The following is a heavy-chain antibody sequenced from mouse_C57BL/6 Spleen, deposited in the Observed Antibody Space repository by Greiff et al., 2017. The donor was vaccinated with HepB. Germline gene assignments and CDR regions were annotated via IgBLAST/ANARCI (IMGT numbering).Heavy chain of an antibody. CDR1: GFTFSDYY. CDR2: INYDGSST. D-gene: IGHD2-3*01. Sequence: EVHLVESEGGLVQPGSSMKLSCTASGFTFSDYYMAWVRQVPEKGLEWVANINYDGSSTYYLDSLKSRFIISRDNAKNILYLQMSSLKSEDTATYYCARFYDGSPYWYFDVWGTGTTVTVSS. V-gene: IGHV5-16*01. CDR3: ARFYDGSPYWYFDV. J-gene: IGHJ1*03.